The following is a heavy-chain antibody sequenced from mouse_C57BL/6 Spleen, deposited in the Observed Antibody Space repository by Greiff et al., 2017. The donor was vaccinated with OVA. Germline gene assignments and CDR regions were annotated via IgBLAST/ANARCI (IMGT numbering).Heavy chain of an antibody. CDR1: GYTFTDYY. Sequence: VKLQESGPELVKPGASVKISCKASGYTFTDYYINWVKQRPGQGLEWIGWIFPGSGSTYYNEKFKGKATLTVDKSSSTAYMLLSSLSSEDSAVYFCARSGANWDLRDYWGQGTSVTVSS. J-gene: IGHJ4*01. D-gene: IGHD4-1*01. V-gene: IGHV1-75*01. CDR3: ARSGANWDLRDY. CDR2: IFPGSGST.